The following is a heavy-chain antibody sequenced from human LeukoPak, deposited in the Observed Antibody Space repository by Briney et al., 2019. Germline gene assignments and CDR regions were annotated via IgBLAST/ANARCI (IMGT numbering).Heavy chain of an antibody. CDR3: ARGYYYDSSGYPYYFDY. D-gene: IGHD3-22*01. CDR1: GGSISNYY. CDR2: IYTSGST. V-gene: IGHV4-4*07. Sequence: SETLSLTCIVSGGSISNYYWSWIRQPAGKGLEWIGRIYTSGSTNYNPSLKSRVTMSVDTSKNQFSLKLSSVTAADTAVYYCARGYYYDSSGYPYYFDYWGQGTLVTVSS. J-gene: IGHJ4*02.